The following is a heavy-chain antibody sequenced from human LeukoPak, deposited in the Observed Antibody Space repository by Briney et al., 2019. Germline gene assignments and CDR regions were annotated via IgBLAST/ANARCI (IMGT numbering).Heavy chain of an antibody. D-gene: IGHD3-3*01. CDR1: GYTFTSYD. Sequence: ASVKVSCKASGYTFTSYDINWVRQATGQGLEWMGWMNPNSGNTGYAQKFQGRVTMTRNTSISTAYMELSSLRSEDTAVYYCARQPLLSITIFGVADEGSWFDYWGQGTLVTVSS. V-gene: IGHV1-8*01. J-gene: IGHJ5*01. CDR2: MNPNSGNT. CDR3: ARQPLLSITIFGVADEGSWFDY.